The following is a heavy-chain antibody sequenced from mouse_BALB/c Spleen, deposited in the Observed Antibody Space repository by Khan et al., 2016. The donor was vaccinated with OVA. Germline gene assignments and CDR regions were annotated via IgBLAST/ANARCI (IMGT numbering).Heavy chain of an antibody. CDR2: INPSTGYT. V-gene: IGHV1-7*01. J-gene: IGHJ2*01. D-gene: IGHD1-1*01. Sequence: QVQLKVLGAQLAKPGASVKMSCKASGFTFINYWILWVKQRPGQGLEWIGYINPSTGYTEHNQNFKDKATLTADKSSSTAYMQLRSLKAEDSEVYYCARRGLRWDFDYWGQGTTLTVSS. CDR3: ARRGLRWDFDY. CDR1: GFTFINYW.